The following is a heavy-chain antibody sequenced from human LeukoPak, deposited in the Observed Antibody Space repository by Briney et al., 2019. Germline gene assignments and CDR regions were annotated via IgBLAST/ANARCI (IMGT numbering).Heavy chain of an antibody. J-gene: IGHJ4*02. CDR2: IYYSGST. D-gene: IGHD3-22*01. CDR3: ARRGYDSSGYYYAY. Sequence: PSETLSLTCTVSGGSISSXXXYWGWIRQPPGKGXXXXXXIYYSGSTYYNPSLKSRVTISVDTSKNQFSLKLSSVTAADTAVYYCARRGYDSSGYYYAYWGQGTLVTVSS. V-gene: IGHV4-39*01. CDR1: GGSISSXXXY.